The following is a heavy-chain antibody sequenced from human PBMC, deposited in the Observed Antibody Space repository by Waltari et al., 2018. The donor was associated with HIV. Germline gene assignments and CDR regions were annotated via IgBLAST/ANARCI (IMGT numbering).Heavy chain of an antibody. Sequence: QVQLVESGGGVVQPGRSLRLSCAASGFTFNPYAMHWVRQAPGKGLEWMAVISWDGSNKHYADSVKGRCTISRDNSRNSLYLQMSSLRAEDTAVYYCGREGDYYDSSPFDYWGQGTLFTVSS. V-gene: IGHV3-30-3*01. CDR3: GREGDYYDSSPFDY. CDR2: ISWDGSNK. D-gene: IGHD3-22*01. CDR1: GFTFNPYA. J-gene: IGHJ4*02.